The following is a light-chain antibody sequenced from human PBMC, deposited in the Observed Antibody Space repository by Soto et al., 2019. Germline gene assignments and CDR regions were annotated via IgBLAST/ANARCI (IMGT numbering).Light chain of an antibody. CDR3: SSYTSSNTPYV. CDR1: SSDVGAYNY. V-gene: IGLV2-14*01. Sequence: QSVLTQPASVSGSPGQSITISCTGTSSDVGAYNYVSWYQHHPGKVPKLLIYEVTNRPSGVSDRFSGSKSGNTASLTISGLQADDEANYYCSSYTSSNTPYVFGTGTKVTVL. J-gene: IGLJ1*01. CDR2: EVT.